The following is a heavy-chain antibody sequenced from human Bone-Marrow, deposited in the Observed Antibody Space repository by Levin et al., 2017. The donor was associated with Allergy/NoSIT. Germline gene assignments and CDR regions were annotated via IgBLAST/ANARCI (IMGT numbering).Heavy chain of an antibody. CDR1: GGSVTSSGYY. Sequence: MPGGSLRLSCTVSGGSVTSSGYYWSWIRQPPGKGLEWIGYFYNSGTTNYEASLRSRVFMSVDTSKNEFSLRLTSVTAADTAVYFCAREMNYGGNFGALEIWGQGTRVTVSS. CDR2: FYNSGTT. CDR3: AREMNYGGNFGALEI. J-gene: IGHJ3*02. D-gene: IGHD2-21*01. V-gene: IGHV4-61*08.